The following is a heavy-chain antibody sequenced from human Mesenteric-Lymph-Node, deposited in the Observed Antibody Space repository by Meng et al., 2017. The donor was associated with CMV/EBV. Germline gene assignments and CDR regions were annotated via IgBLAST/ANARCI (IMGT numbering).Heavy chain of an antibody. V-gene: IGHV3-9*01. J-gene: IGHJ3*02. Sequence: SLKISCAASGFTFDDYAMHWVRQAPGKGLEWVSGISWNSGSIGYADSVKGRFTISRDNARNSLYLQMNSLRPEDTAVYYCARSELDAFDIWGQGTMVTVSS. CDR3: ARSELDAFDI. CDR2: ISWNSGSI. D-gene: IGHD3-10*01. CDR1: GFTFDDYA.